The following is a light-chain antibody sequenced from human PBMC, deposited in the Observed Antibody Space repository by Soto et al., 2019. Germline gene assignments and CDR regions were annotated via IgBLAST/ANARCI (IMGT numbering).Light chain of an antibody. CDR1: QSISSY. J-gene: IGKJ1*01. CDR2: AAS. Sequence: IQMTQFPSSLSASVGDRVIITCRASQSISSYLNWYQQKPGKVPKLRIYAASSLQSEVPSRFSGSGSWTDFNLTIISLQPEDFATYYCQPSYSSLGTFGQGTKVEIK. CDR3: QPSYSSLGT. V-gene: IGKV1-39*01.